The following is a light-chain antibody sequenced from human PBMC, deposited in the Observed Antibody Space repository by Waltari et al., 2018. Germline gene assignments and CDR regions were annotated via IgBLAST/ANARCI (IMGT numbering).Light chain of an antibody. Sequence: QSALTQPASVSGSPGQSITISCTGTSSDVGGYKYVSWYQQQPGKAPKPMVYDVSKRPSGVSNRVSGSKSGNTASLTISGLQAEDEADYYCTSYTSSPSWVFGGGTKLTVL. V-gene: IGLV2-14*01. J-gene: IGLJ3*02. CDR2: DVS. CDR1: SSDVGGYKY. CDR3: TSYTSSPSWV.